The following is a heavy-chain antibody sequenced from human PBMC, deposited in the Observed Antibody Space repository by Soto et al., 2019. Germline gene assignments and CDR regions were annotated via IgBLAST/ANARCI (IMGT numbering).Heavy chain of an antibody. CDR2: ISPQNGNR. V-gene: IGHV1-18*01. D-gene: IGHD6-13*01. CDR3: ARKYSSSWYPNYYYYMDV. Sequence: ASVKVSCKASGYTFTNYGITWVRQAPGQGLEWMGWISPQNGNRNYAQKLQDRVTMTTDTFTTTAYMELRSLRFDDTAVYYCARKYSSSWYPNYYYYMDVWGKGTTVTVSS. J-gene: IGHJ6*03. CDR1: GYTFTNYG.